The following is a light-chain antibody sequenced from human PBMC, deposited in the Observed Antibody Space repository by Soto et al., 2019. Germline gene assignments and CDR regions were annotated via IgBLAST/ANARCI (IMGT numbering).Light chain of an antibody. CDR2: GAS. V-gene: IGKV3-20*01. CDR3: QQKVT. Sequence: EIVLTQSPGTLSLPLRETATLSCRASQSVSSTYLAWYQQKPGQAPRLLIYGASSRASGIPDRFSGSGSGTDFTLTISRLEPEDFAMYYCQQKVTFGQGTKLEIK. J-gene: IGKJ2*01. CDR1: QSVSSTY.